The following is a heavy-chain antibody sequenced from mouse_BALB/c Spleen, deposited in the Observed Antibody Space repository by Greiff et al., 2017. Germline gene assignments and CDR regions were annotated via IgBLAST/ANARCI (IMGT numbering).Heavy chain of an antibody. D-gene: IGHD2-1*01. CDR1: GFTFSSFG. CDR2: ISSGSSTI. CDR3: ASRRYGNFAMDY. V-gene: IGHV5-17*02. J-gene: IGHJ4*01. Sequence: EVKLVESGGGLVQPGGSRKLSCAASGFTFSSFGMHWVRQAPEKGLEWVAYISSGSSTIYYADTVKGRFTISRDNPKNTLFLQMTSLRSEDTAMYYCASRRYGNFAMDYWGQGTSVTVSS.